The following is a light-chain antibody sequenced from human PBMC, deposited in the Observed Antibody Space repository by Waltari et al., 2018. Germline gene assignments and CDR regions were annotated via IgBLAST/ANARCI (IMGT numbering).Light chain of an antibody. V-gene: IGLV2-14*03. Sequence: QPALTQPASVSGSPGQSIPISCTGTSSDIGSYDFVSWYQQPPGRAPKLMIYNVFTRPSGVSSRFSGSKSGNTASLTISGLQAEDEADYFCSSYTDSRPLFGGGTKVTVL. CDR2: NVF. CDR1: SSDIGSYDF. CDR3: SSYTDSRPL. J-gene: IGLJ2*01.